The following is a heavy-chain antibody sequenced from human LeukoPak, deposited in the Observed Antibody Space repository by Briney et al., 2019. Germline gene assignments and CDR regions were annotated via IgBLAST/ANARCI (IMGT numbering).Heavy chain of an antibody. V-gene: IGHV3-21*01. CDR2: ISSSSSYI. D-gene: IGHD6-19*01. CDR1: GFTFSSYS. J-gene: IGHJ4*02. Sequence: GSLRLSCAASGFTFSSYSMNWVRQAPGKGLEWVSSISSSSSYIYYADSVKGRFTISRDNAKNSLYLQMNSLRAEDTAVYYCARPHGRVAVAGTTIDYWGQGTQVTVSS. CDR3: ARPHGRVAVAGTTIDY.